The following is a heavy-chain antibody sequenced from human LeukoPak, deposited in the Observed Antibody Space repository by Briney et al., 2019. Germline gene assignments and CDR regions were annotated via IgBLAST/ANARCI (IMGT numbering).Heavy chain of an antibody. J-gene: IGHJ4*02. CDR2: ISYDGSNK. D-gene: IGHD3-10*01. CDR1: GFTFNNFA. Sequence: GGSLRLSCAASGFTFNNFAMSWVRRAPGKGLEWVAVISYDGSNKYYADSVKGRFTISRDNSKNTLYLQMNSLRAEDTAVYYCAREPTTGRGYWGQGTLVTVSS. V-gene: IGHV3-30-3*01. CDR3: AREPTTGRGY.